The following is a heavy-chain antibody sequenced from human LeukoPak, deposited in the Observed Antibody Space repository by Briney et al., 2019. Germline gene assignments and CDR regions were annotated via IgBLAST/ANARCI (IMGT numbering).Heavy chain of an antibody. D-gene: IGHD1-26*01. CDR3: ARDGKPSRYYFDY. Sequence: GGSLRLSCAASGFTFSSYSMNWVRQAPGKGLEWGSSISSSSSYIYYADSVKGRFTISRDNAKNSLYLQMNSLRAEDTAVYYCARDGKPSRYYFDYWGQGTLVTVSS. CDR2: ISSSSSYI. CDR1: GFTFSSYS. J-gene: IGHJ4*02. V-gene: IGHV3-21*01.